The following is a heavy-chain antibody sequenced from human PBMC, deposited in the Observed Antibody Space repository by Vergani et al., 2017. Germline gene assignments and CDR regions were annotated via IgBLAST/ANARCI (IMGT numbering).Heavy chain of an antibody. Sequence: QLQLQESGPGLVKPSETLSLTCTVSGGSISSSSYYWGWIRQPPGKGLEWIGSIYYSGSTYYNPSLKSRVTISVDTSKNQFSLKLSSVTAADTAVYYCARGGDYEYFQHWGQGTLVTVSS. CDR2: IYYSGST. V-gene: IGHV4-39*01. CDR1: GGSISSSSYY. J-gene: IGHJ1*01. D-gene: IGHD4-11*01. CDR3: ARGGDYEYFQH.